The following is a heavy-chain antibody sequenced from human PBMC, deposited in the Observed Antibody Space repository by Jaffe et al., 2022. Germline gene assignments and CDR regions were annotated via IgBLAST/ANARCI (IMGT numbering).Heavy chain of an antibody. CDR1: GGTFSSYA. D-gene: IGHD2-2*01. J-gene: IGHJ6*03. V-gene: IGHV1-69*01. Sequence: QVQLVQSGAEVKKPGSSVKVSCKASGGTFSSYAISWVRQAPGQGLEWMGGIIPIFGTANYAQKFQGRVTITADESTSTAYMELSSLRSEDTAVYYCARGFPDIVVVPAAENYYYYYYMDVWGKGTTVTVSS. CDR2: IIPIFGTA. CDR3: ARGFPDIVVVPAAENYYYYYYMDV.